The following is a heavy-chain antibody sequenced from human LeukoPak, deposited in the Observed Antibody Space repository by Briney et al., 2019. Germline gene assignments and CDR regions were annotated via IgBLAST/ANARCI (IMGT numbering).Heavy chain of an antibody. V-gene: IGHV3-23*01. CDR3: ARDRDIVVVPAAMLWGGFDYMDV. J-gene: IGHJ6*03. D-gene: IGHD2-2*01. CDR2: TVGSGPDT. CDR1: GFTFTNYA. Sequence: GGSLRLSCAASGFTFTNYAMSWVRQTPGKGLEWVSATVGSGPDTYHADSVKGRFTVSRDNSKNTLYLQMNSLRAEDTAVYYCARDRDIVVVPAAMLWGGFDYMDVWGKGTTVTVSS.